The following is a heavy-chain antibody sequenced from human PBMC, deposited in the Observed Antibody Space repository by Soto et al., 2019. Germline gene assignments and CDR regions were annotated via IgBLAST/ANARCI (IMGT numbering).Heavy chain of an antibody. CDR3: AKIVVVTYRSDAFDI. Sequence: GGSLRLSCAASGFTFSSYAMSWVRQAPGKGLEWVAVISYDGSNKYYADSVKGRFTISRDNSKNTLYLQMNSLRAEDTAVYYCAKIVVVTYRSDAFDIWGQGTMVTVSS. CDR1: GFTFSSYA. CDR2: ISYDGSNK. J-gene: IGHJ3*02. D-gene: IGHD3-22*01. V-gene: IGHV3-30-3*01.